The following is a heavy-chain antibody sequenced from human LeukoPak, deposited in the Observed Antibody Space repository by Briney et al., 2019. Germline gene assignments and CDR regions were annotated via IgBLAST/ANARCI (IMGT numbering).Heavy chain of an antibody. CDR1: GYIFTSYW. CDR3: ARPVGRYCSGGSCYYY. D-gene: IGHD2-15*01. CDR2: IDPSDSYT. Sequence: GASLKISCKGSGYIFTSYWISWVRQLPGKGLEWMGRIDPSDSYTNYSPSFQGHVTISADKSISTAYLQWSSLKASDTAMYYCARPVGRYCSGGSCYYYWGQGTLVTVSS. V-gene: IGHV5-10-1*01. J-gene: IGHJ4*02.